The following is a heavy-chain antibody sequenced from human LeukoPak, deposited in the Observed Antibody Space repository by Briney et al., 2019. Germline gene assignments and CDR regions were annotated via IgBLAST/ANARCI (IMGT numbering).Heavy chain of an antibody. V-gene: IGHV3-23*01. J-gene: IGHJ4*02. D-gene: IGHD7-27*01. CDR2: ISGSGSSK. CDR1: GFIFSTYA. Sequence: GGSLRLSCVASGFIFSTYAMSWVRQAPGKGLEWVSFISGSGSSKFYTDSVKGRFTVSRDNSENTLYLQMNSLRAEDTAVYYCATTNWGFDYWGQGTLVTVSS. CDR3: ATTNWGFDY.